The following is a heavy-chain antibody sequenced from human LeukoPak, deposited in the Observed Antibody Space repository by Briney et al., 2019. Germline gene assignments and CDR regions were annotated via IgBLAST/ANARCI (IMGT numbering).Heavy chain of an antibody. CDR1: GYSISSGYY. D-gene: IGHD3/OR15-3a*01. V-gene: IGHV4-38-2*01. Sequence: PSETLSLTCAVSGYSISSGYYWGWIRQPPGKGLEWIGSIYHSGSTYYNPSLKSRVTISVDTSKHQFSLKLSSVTAADTAVYYCARSQRPDWLLTAPPDYFDYWGQGTLVTVSS. J-gene: IGHJ4*02. CDR3: ARSQRPDWLLTAPPDYFDY. CDR2: IYHSGST.